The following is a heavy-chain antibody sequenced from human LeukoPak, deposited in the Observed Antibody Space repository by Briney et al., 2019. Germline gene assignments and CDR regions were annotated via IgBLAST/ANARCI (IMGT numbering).Heavy chain of an antibody. J-gene: IGHJ4*02. CDR3: TTLANYRIPWLSYFDF. V-gene: IGHV3-15*01. CDR2: IKRKTEGGTT. Sequence: GGSLRLSCAASGFTFSDAWMSWVRQAPGKGLEWIGRIKRKTEGGTTDYAAPVRGRFTISRDDSKNTLYLQMNSLRTEDTAVYYCTTLANYRIPWLSYFDFWGQGILVTVSS. CDR1: GFTFSDAW. D-gene: IGHD2-2*02.